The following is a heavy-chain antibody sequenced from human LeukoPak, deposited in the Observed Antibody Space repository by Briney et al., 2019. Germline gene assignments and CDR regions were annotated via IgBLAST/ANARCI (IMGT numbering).Heavy chain of an antibody. D-gene: IGHD3-22*01. CDR2: ISGRGGST. J-gene: IGHJ4*02. CDR1: GFTFNSHA. Sequence: GGSLRLSCAASGFTFNSHAMSWVRQAPGKGLEWVSGISGRGGSTYYAESVKGRFTISRDNSKNTLYLQMNSLRAEDTAVYYCAKGDYYDSSGPLDYWGQGTLVIVSS. V-gene: IGHV3-23*01. CDR3: AKGDYYDSSGPLDY.